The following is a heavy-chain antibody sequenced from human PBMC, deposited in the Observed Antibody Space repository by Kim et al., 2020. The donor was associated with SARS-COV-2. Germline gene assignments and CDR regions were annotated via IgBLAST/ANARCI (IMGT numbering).Heavy chain of an antibody. CDR2: ISGSGSST. V-gene: IGHV3-23*01. CDR1: GFTFNSYA. D-gene: IGHD3-10*01. J-gene: IGHJ5*02. Sequence: AASGFTFNSYAMSWVRQAPGRGLEWVSAISGSGSSTYYADSVRGRFTISRDNSKNTLYLQMNSLRAEDTAVYYCASPPITIVRGVVAIWFDPWGQGTLVTVSS. CDR3: ASPPITIVRGVVAIWFDP.